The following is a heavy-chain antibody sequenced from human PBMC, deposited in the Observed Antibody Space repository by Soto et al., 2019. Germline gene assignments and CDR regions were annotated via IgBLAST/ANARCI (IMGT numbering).Heavy chain of an antibody. CDR2: ITPFNGNT. Sequence: SVKVSCKASGYTFTSYGISWVRQAPGQALEWMGWITPFNGNTNYAQKFPDRVTITRDRSMSTAYMELSSLRSEDTAMYYCASILQTGAFDIWGQGTMVTVSS. V-gene: IGHV1-45*02. CDR3: ASILQTGAFDI. J-gene: IGHJ3*02. CDR1: GYTFTSYG. D-gene: IGHD3-9*01.